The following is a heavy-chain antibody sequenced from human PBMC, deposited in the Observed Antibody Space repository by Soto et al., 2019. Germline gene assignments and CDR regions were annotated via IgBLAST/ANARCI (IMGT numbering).Heavy chain of an antibody. CDR3: ARARLRAVYAFDI. Sequence: PXETLSLTGTVSGGSVSSGAYYWTWIRQRPGKGLEWIGYIYYSGSTYYSPSLKSRLSISLDTSKNQFSLRLSSVTAADTAMYYCARARLRAVYAFDIWGQGTMVTVSS. CDR1: GGSVSSGAYY. CDR2: IYYSGST. V-gene: IGHV4-31*03. J-gene: IGHJ3*02. D-gene: IGHD5-12*01.